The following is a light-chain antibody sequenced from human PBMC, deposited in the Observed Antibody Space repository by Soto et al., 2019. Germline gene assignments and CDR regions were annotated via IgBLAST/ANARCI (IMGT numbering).Light chain of an antibody. CDR1: SSDVGGYDY. V-gene: IGLV2-14*01. Sequence: QSALTQPASVSGSPGQSITISCTGSSSDVGGYDYVSWYQQHPGKAPKLMIYEVSNRPSGVSNRLSGSKSGNTASLTISGLQAEDEAEYYCFSYTGSPTLLFGGGTKLTVL. CDR3: FSYTGSPTLL. J-gene: IGLJ2*01. CDR2: EVS.